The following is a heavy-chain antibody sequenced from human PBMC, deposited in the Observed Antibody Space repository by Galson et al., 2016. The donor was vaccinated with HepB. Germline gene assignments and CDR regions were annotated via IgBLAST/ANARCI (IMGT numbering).Heavy chain of an antibody. CDR2: IRGSGTGT. CDR3: AKTSLVGYNSGWGGSFDI. Sequence: SLRLSCAASGFSISIYSMNWVRQAPGKGLEWVSAIRGSGTGTSYTNSEQGRFTISRDNSKNTLYLQMNSLRAEDAAVYYCAKTSLVGYNSGWGGSFDIWGRGTMVTVSS. V-gene: IGHV3-23*01. CDR1: GFSISIYS. J-gene: IGHJ3*02. D-gene: IGHD6-19*01.